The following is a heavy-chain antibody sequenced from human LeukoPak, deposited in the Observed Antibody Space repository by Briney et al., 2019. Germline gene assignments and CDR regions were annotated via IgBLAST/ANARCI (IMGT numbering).Heavy chain of an antibody. CDR3: ARGARRCCSSTSCYSWFDP. Sequence: SVKVSCKASGGTFSSYAISWVRQAPGQGLEWMGGIIPIFGTANYAQKFQGRVTITADESTSTAYMELSSLRSEDTAVYYCARGARRCCSSTSCYSWFDPWGQGTLVTVSS. J-gene: IGHJ5*02. CDR2: IIPIFGTA. V-gene: IGHV1-69*13. D-gene: IGHD2-2*02. CDR1: GGTFSSYA.